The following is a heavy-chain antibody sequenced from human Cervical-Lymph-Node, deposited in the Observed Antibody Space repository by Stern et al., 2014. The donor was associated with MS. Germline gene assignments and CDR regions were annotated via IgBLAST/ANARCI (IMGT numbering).Heavy chain of an antibody. Sequence: QLQLQESGPGLVRPSQTLSLTCTVSGGSISSGHYWTWIRQHPGKGLEWIGYIYYNGNTYYNPSLRSRLTISVDTSKNQFSLKLSSVTAADTAVYYCARSRDYYYETTGDDASEIWGQGTMVTVSS. CDR3: ARSRDYYYETTGDDASEI. V-gene: IGHV4-31*03. CDR1: GGSISSGHY. J-gene: IGHJ3*02. CDR2: IYYNGNT. D-gene: IGHD3-22*01.